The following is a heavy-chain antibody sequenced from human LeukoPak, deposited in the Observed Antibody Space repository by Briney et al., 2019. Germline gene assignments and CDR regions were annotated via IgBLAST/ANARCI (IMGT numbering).Heavy chain of an antibody. J-gene: IGHJ4*02. D-gene: IGHD1-26*01. Sequence: PGGSLRLSCAASGFTFSSYNVNWVRQAPGKGLEWVSYISSSSSSIYYVDSVKGRFTISRDNAKTSLSLQMSSLRAEDTAVYYCTRGWGSRSYYGWGQGTLVTVSS. CDR3: TRGWGSRSYYG. V-gene: IGHV3-48*01. CDR2: ISSSSSSI. CDR1: GFTFSSYN.